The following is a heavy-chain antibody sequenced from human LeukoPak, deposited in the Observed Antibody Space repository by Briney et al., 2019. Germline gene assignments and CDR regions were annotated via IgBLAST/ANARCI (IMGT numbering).Heavy chain of an antibody. CDR2: INSDGRST. V-gene: IGHV3-74*01. D-gene: IGHD5-18*01. CDR1: GFTFSSYW. CDR3: ARVAEDTAIIN. J-gene: IGHJ4*02. Sequence: GGSLRLSCVASGFTFSSYWMHWVRQAPGKGLVWVSHINSDGRSTTYADSVKGRFTISRDNAKNTLYLQMNSLRAEDTAVYYCARVAEDTAIINWGQGTLVTVSS.